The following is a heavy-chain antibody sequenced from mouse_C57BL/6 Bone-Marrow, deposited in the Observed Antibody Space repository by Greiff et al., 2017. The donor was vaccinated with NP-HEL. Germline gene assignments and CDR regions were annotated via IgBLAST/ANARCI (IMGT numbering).Heavy chain of an antibody. J-gene: IGHJ4*01. CDR1: GFTFSDYS. V-gene: IGHV5-16*01. Sequence: EVKLMESEGGLVQPGSSMKLSCTASGFTFSDYSMAWVRQVPEKGLEWVANINYDGSSTYYLDSLKSRFIISRDNAKNILYLQMSSLKSEDTATYYCAREGGLRRRTYAMDCWGQGTSVTVSS. CDR2: INYDGSST. D-gene: IGHD2-4*01. CDR3: AREGGLRRRTYAMDC.